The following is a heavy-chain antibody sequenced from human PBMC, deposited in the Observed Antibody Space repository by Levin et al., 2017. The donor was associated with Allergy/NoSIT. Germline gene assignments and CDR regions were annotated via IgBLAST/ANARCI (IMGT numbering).Heavy chain of an antibody. CDR3: ARDPDSTGWFGLDY. CDR2: TYYRSNWHY. CDR1: GDRVSTTIGA. J-gene: IGHJ4*02. Sequence: SQTLSLTCAISGDRVSTTIGAWNWIRQSPSRGLEWLGRTYYRSNWHYDYAVSVRSRITISPDTSKNQFSLQLNSVTPEDTAIYFCARDPDSTGWFGLDYGGRGPLFTVSS. D-gene: IGHD6-19*01. V-gene: IGHV6-1*01.